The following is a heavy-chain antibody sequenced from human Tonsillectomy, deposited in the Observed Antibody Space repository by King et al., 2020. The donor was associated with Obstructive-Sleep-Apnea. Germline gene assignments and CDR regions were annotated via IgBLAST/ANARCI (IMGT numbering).Heavy chain of an antibody. CDR3: AREVYGSGLDC. J-gene: IGHJ4*02. Sequence: VQLVESGGGLVQPGGSLRLSCAASGFTFIIYSLNCVRQAPGKGLEWVSYMYSSRFTLYYADPVKVRFTNSRDNAMNSLYLQMNSLTAEDTAVYSGAREVYGSGLDCWGQGTLVTVSS. CDR1: GFTFIIYS. D-gene: IGHD3-10*01. V-gene: IGHV3-48*04. CDR2: MYSSRFTL.